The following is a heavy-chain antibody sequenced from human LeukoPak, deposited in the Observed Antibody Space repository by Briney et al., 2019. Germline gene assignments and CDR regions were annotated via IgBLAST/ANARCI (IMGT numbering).Heavy chain of an antibody. D-gene: IGHD3-16*01. V-gene: IGHV3-30-3*01. Sequence: GGSLRLSCAASGFTFSNYAMHWVRQAPGKGLEWVAVISYDGSNKYYADSVKGRFTISRDNSKNTLYLQMNSLRAEDTAVYYCARGLYYWGQGTLVTVSS. CDR3: ARGLYY. J-gene: IGHJ4*02. CDR2: ISYDGSNK. CDR1: GFTFSNYA.